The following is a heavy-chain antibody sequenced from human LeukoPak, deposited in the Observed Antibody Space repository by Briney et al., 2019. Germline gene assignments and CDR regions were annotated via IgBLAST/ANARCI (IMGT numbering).Heavy chain of an antibody. CDR3: ARDPNITPDY. CDR1: GFTFSSYA. V-gene: IGHV3-30*04. D-gene: IGHD2/OR15-2a*01. CDR2: ISYDGSNK. Sequence: PGGSLRLSCAASGFTFSSYAMHWVRQAPGKGQGWVAVISYDGSNKYYADSVKGRFTISRDNPKNTLYAQMNSLRAEDTAVYYCARDPNITPDYWGQGTLVTVSS. J-gene: IGHJ4*02.